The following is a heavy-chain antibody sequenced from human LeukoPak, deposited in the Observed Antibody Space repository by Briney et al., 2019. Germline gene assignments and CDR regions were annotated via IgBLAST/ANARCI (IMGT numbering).Heavy chain of an antibody. CDR2: ISAYNGNT. CDR3: ARDKIPDLTYSSSWYAYSSGWHGGGYFDY. V-gene: IGHV1-18*01. Sequence: ASVKVSCKASAYTFTSSAFTWVRQAPGQGLEWMGWISAYNGNTNYAQKFQGRVTMTTDTSTSTAYMELRSLRSDDTAVYYCARDKIPDLTYSSSWYAYSSGWHGGGYFDYWGQGTLVTVSS. D-gene: IGHD6-13*01. CDR1: AYTFTSSA. J-gene: IGHJ4*02.